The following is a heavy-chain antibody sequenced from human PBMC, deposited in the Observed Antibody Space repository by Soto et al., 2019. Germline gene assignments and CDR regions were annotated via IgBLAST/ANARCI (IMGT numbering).Heavy chain of an antibody. CDR3: ARGYCSGGSCLDY. Sequence: QVQLQESGPGLVKPSQPLSLTCTVSGGSITGGGYYWSWVRQHPGKGLEWIGSIYYSGNTYYNPSLKSRVSISVDTSRNQFSLKLTSVTAADPAVYYCARGYCSGGSCLDYWGQGTLVTVSS. D-gene: IGHD2-15*01. V-gene: IGHV4-31*03. J-gene: IGHJ4*02. CDR1: GGSITGGGYY. CDR2: IYYSGNT.